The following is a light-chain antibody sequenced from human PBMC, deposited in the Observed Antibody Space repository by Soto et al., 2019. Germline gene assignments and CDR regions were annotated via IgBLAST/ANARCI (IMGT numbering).Light chain of an antibody. J-gene: IGKJ4*01. CDR3: LQDYDYPLT. CDR2: ATS. CDR1: LGIRND. V-gene: IGKV1-6*01. Sequence: AIQVTQSPSSLSASVGDRVTITCRASLGIRNDLGWYQQKPGKPPKLLIYATSRLQSGVPSRFSGSGSGTDFTLTISSLQPEDFATYYCLQDYDYPLTFGGGTKVQIK.